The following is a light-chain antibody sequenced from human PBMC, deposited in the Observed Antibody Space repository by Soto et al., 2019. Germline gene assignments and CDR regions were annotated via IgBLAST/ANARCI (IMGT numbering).Light chain of an antibody. Sequence: DIQLTQSPSFLSASVGDRVTITCRSSQDISNYLVWYQQKPGKAPKPLIYAASTLQIGVPSRFSGSGSGTEIALTISSMQPEDFAAYYCQLLTSYPQITFGQGTRLEIK. CDR3: QLLTSYPQIT. V-gene: IGKV1-9*01. CDR1: QDISNY. J-gene: IGKJ5*01. CDR2: AAS.